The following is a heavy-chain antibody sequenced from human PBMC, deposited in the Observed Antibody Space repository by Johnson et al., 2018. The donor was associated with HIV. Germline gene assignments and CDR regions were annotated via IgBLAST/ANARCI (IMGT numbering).Heavy chain of an antibody. J-gene: IGHJ3*02. Sequence: QVQLVESGGGVVHPGKSLRLSCVGSGFTFSSYGMHWVRQAPGEGLDWVAFISRDGGTEVYADSVKGRFTISRDNAKNSLYLQMHSLRAEDTAFYYCARDHLSSRGAFDIWGQGTMVTVSS. D-gene: IGHD6-13*01. CDR1: GFTFSSYG. CDR2: ISRDGGTE. V-gene: IGHV3-33*08. CDR3: ARDHLSSRGAFDI.